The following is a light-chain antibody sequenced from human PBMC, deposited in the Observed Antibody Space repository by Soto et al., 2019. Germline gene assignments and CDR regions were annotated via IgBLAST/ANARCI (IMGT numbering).Light chain of an antibody. CDR2: EVR. V-gene: IGLV2-18*02. Sequence: QSALTQPPSVSGSPGQSVTISCTGTSGDVGSYNRVSWYQQPPGTAPKLMIYEVRNRPSGVPDRFSGSKSGNTASLTISGLQAEDEADYYCSSYTSSSTLVFGGGTKLTVL. CDR3: SSYTSSSTLV. CDR1: SGDVGSYNR. J-gene: IGLJ2*01.